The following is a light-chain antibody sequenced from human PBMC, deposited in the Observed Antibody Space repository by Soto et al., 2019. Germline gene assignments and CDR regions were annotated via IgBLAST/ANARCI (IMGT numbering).Light chain of an antibody. CDR2: GVT. Sequence: QSVLTQPAPVSGSPGQSITISCTGTSRDVGGYNYVSWYQQYPGKAPKLMIYGVTNRPSGVSNRFSGSKTGNTASLTISGLQAEDEAYYYCFSHRRGDSHVFGTGTKVTVL. CDR3: FSHRRGDSHV. CDR1: SRDVGGYNY. J-gene: IGLJ1*01. V-gene: IGLV2-14*01.